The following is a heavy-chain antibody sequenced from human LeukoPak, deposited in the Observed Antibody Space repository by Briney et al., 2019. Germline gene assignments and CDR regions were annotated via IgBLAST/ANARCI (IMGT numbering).Heavy chain of an antibody. CDR3: ARWALTKLGIVAAGHFDY. V-gene: IGHV4-4*09. CDR1: GGSISSYY. CDR2: IYTSGST. Sequence: SETLSLTCTVSGGSISSYYWSWIRQPPGKGLEWIGYIYTSGSTNYNPSLKSRVTISVDTSKNQFSLKLSSVTAADTAVYYCARWALTKLGIVAAGHFDYWGQGTLVTVSS. J-gene: IGHJ4*02. D-gene: IGHD6-13*01.